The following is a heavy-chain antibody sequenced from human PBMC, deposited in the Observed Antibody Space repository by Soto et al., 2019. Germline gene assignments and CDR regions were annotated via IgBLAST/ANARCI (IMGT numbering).Heavy chain of an antibody. CDR2: IIPILGIA. J-gene: IGHJ5*02. Sequence: QVHLMQSGAEVKKPGSSVKVSCKASGGTFSSYTISWVQQAPGQGLEWMGRIIPILGIANYAQKFQGRVTITADKSTSTAYMELSSLRSEDTAVYYCANGVGITGTLPNWYDPWGQGTLVTVSS. CDR1: GGTFSSYT. D-gene: IGHD1-20*01. CDR3: ANGVGITGTLPNWYDP. V-gene: IGHV1-69*02.